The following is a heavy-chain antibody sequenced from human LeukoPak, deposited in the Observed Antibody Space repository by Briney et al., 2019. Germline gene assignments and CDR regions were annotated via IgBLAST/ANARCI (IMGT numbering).Heavy chain of an antibody. CDR3: AREDYYYDNSGYHWFDP. J-gene: IGHJ5*02. V-gene: IGHV3-48*04. D-gene: IGHD3-22*01. CDR2: ISSSSNTI. Sequence: GGSLRLSCAASGFTFSTYIMNRVRQAPGKGLEWVSYISSSSNTIYYADSVEGRFTISRDNAKNSLYLQMNSLRAEDTAVYYCAREDYYYDNSGYHWFDPWGQGTLVIVSS. CDR1: GFTFSTYI.